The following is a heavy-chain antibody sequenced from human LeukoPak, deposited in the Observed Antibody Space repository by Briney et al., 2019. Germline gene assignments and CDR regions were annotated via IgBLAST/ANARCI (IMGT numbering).Heavy chain of an antibody. CDR1: GFTLRSYD. Sequence: PGGSLRLSCEASGFTLRSYDMNWVRKPAGKGLEWVSAIAAAGDTYYPDTVKGRFTISRENAKNSLYLQMNSLRVGDTAVYYCARGGDGFDPWGQGTLVTVSS. D-gene: IGHD3-16*01. CDR2: IAAAGDT. J-gene: IGHJ5*02. V-gene: IGHV3-13*01. CDR3: ARGGDGFDP.